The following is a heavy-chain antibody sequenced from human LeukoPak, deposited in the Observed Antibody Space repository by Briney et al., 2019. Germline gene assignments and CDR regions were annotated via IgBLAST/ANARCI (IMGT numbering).Heavy chain of an antibody. Sequence: PGGSLRLSCAAPGLIFSSFAMSWVRQAPARGPEWVSSLRGNDETFYADSVKGRFTLSRDDSRNTVYLQLNNLRVEDTAIYYCARASWVSDPDAVRWGQGTQVTVSS. CDR2: LRGNDET. CDR3: ARASWVSDPDAVR. J-gene: IGHJ4*02. D-gene: IGHD3-10*01. V-gene: IGHV3-23*01. CDR1: GLIFSSFA.